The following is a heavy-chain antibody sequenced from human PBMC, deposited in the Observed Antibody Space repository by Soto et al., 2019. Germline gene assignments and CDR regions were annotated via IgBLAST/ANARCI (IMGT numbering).Heavy chain of an antibody. D-gene: IGHD6-19*01. V-gene: IGHV3-66*01. CDR3: ARALSSGWYGGAFDY. Sequence: GGSLRLSCAASGFTVSSNYMSWVRQAPGKGLEWVSVIYSGGSTYYADSVKGRFTISRDNSKNTLYLQMNSLRAEDTAVYYCARALSSGWYGGAFDYWGQGTLVTVSS. J-gene: IGHJ4*02. CDR1: GFTVSSNY. CDR2: IYSGGST.